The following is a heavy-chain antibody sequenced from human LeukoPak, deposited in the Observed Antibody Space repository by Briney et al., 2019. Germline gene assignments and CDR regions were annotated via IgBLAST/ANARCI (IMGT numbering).Heavy chain of an antibody. Sequence: PGGSLRLSCAASGFAFSTYGMHWVRQAPGKGLEWVAVIWFDGGIKYYADSVKGRFTTSRDNSRDTLYLEMNNLRAEDTAGYFCARAVGPYDYWGQGTLVTVSS. CDR3: ARAVGPYDY. CDR2: IWFDGGIK. CDR1: GFAFSTYG. J-gene: IGHJ4*02. V-gene: IGHV3-33*01.